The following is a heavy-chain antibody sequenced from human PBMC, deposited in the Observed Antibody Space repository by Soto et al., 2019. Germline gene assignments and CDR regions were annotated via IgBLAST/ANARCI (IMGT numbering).Heavy chain of an antibody. Sequence: PSEPQSLTYSVYGGSFIVYYWSWIRQPPGKGLEWIGEINHSGSTNYNPSLKSRVTISVDTSKNQFSLKLSPVTAADTAVYYCARALFRQRYYFDYWGQGNLVTVSS. CDR1: GGSFIVYY. V-gene: IGHV4-34*01. CDR2: INHSGST. J-gene: IGHJ4*02. CDR3: ARALFRQRYYFDY. D-gene: IGHD3-16*01.